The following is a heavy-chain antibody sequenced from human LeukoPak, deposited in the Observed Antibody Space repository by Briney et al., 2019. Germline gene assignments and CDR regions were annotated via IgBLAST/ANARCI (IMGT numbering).Heavy chain of an antibody. CDR3: ARDGTSTDDY. CDR1: GYTFSNFG. Sequence: ASVRVSCKTSGYTFSNFGINWVRQAPGQGLEWMGWISGNNDNPNYGQKFQGRFTVTTDSSTSTAYMELRNLRFGDTAVYYCARDGTSTDDYWGQGTLVAVFS. CDR2: ISGNNDNP. J-gene: IGHJ4*02. V-gene: IGHV1-18*01. D-gene: IGHD2-2*01.